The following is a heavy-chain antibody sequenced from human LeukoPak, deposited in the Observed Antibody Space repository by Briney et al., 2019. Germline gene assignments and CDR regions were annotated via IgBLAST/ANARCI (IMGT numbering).Heavy chain of an antibody. CDR2: ISANNGNT. Sequence: ASVKVSCKASGYTFTSYGISWVRQAPGQGLEWMGWISANNGNTNYAQKLQGRVTMTTDTSTSTAYMELRSLRSDDTAVYYCARDGGDDILTGYWAYFDYWGQGTLVTVSS. J-gene: IGHJ4*02. CDR1: GYTFTSYG. CDR3: ARDGGDDILTGYWAYFDY. V-gene: IGHV1-18*04. D-gene: IGHD3-9*01.